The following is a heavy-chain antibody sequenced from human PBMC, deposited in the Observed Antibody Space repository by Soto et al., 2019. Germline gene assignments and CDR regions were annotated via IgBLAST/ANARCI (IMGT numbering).Heavy chain of an antibody. CDR3: AKDHDTMVRGVIRPYYYGMDV. J-gene: IGHJ6*02. CDR2: ISWDGGST. V-gene: IGHV3-43*01. CDR1: GFAFDDYT. D-gene: IGHD3-10*01. Sequence: VQLVESGGVVVQPGGSLRLSCAASGFAFDDYTMHWVRQAPGKGLEWVSLISWDGGSTYYADSVKGRFTISRDNSKNSLYLQMNSLRTEDTALYYCAKDHDTMVRGVIRPYYYGMDVWGQGTTVTVSS.